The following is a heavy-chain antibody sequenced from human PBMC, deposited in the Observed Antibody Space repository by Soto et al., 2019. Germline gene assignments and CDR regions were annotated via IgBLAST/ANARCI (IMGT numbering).Heavy chain of an antibody. J-gene: IGHJ4*02. V-gene: IGHV3-23*01. CDR2: ISASGGST. CDR3: AKDRSSSSPRYFDY. CDR1: GFTSSNYA. D-gene: IGHD6-6*01. Sequence: PGGSLRLSCAASGFTSSNYAMNWVRQAPGKGLEWVSGISASGGSTYYADSVKGRFTISRDNSENTLYLQMSSLGVEDTAVYYCAKDRSSSSPRYFDYWGQGTLVTVSS.